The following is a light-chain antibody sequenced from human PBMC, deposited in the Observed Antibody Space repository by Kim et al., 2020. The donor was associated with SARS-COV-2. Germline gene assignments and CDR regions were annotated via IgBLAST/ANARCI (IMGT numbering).Light chain of an antibody. CDR1: SSDVGGYNY. CDR3: SSYAGSNEGV. Sequence: QSALTQPPSASGSPGQSVTISCTGTSSDVGGYNYVSWYQQHPGKAPKLMIYEVSKRPSGVPDRFSGSKSGTTASLTVSGLQAEDEADYFCSSYAGSNEGVFGGGTQLTVL. J-gene: IGLJ3*02. CDR2: EVS. V-gene: IGLV2-8*01.